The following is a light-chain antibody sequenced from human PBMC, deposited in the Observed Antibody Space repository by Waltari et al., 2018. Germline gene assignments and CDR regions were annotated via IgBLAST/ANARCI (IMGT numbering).Light chain of an antibody. J-gene: IGLJ1*01. V-gene: IGLV3-25*03. Sequence: SYELTQPPSISVSPGQTARITCSRDALPNRHTHWYQQQQGQAPILVIYKDFERPSGIPERFSGSSSGTAITLTISGVQAEDEADYYCQSADSSGTYVFGTGTKVTVL. CDR1: ALPNRH. CDR2: KDF. CDR3: QSADSSGTYV.